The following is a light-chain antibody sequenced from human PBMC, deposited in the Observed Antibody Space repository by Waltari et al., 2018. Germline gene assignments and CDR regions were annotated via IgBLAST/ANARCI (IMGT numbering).Light chain of an antibody. Sequence: QSALTQPASVSGSPGQSITISCTGTSSDVGGYNYVSWYQQHPGKAPKLMIYDVSKRPSGVSNRFSGSKSGNTASLTISGLQAEDEADYYCSSYTSSSTFDVVFGGGTKLTVL. J-gene: IGLJ2*01. V-gene: IGLV2-14*01. CDR3: SSYTSSSTFDVV. CDR2: DVS. CDR1: SSDVGGYNY.